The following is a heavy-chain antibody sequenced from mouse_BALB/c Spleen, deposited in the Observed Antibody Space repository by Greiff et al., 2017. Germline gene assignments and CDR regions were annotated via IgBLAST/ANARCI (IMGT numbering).Heavy chain of an antibody. CDR1: GFTFTDYY. CDR2: IRNKANGYTT. J-gene: IGHJ4*01. Sequence: EVMLVESGGGLVQPGGSLRLSCATSGFTFTDYYTSWVRQPPGKALEWLGFIRNKANGYTTEYSASVKGRFTISRDNSQSILYLQMNTLRAEDSATYYCARDIGLRGDYAMDYWGQGTSVTVSS. CDR3: ARDIGLRGDYAMDY. D-gene: IGHD1-1*01. V-gene: IGHV7-3*02.